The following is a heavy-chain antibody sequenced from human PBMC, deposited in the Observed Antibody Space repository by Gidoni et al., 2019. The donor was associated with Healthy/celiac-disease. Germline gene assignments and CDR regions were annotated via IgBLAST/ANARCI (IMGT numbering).Heavy chain of an antibody. J-gene: IGHJ4*02. CDR3: ARGVGGYCSGGSCYREHTDLDY. V-gene: IGHV1-8*01. CDR2: MNPNIGNT. CDR1: VYTFTSYD. D-gene: IGHD2-15*01. Sequence: QVQLVQSGAEVKKPGASVKVSLKASVYTFTSYDINWVRQATGQGLEWMGCMNPNIGNTGYEQKCHGRVTMTRNTSISTAYKELSSLRSEDTTVYYCARGVGGYCSGGSCYREHTDLDYWGQGTLVTVSS.